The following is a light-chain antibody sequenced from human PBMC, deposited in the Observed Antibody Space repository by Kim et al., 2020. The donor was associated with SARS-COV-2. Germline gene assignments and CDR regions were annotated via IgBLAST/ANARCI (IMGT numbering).Light chain of an antibody. CDR3: QAWDSSTVV. CDR2: QDS. J-gene: IGLJ2*01. V-gene: IGLV3-1*01. CDR1: KLGDKY. Sequence: VSPGQTASITCSGDKLGDKYACWYQQKPGQSPVLDIYQDSKRPSGIPERFSGSNSGNTATLTISGTQAMDEADYYCQAWDSSTVVFGGETKLTVL.